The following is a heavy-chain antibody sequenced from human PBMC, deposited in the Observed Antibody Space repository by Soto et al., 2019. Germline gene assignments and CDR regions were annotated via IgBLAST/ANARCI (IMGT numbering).Heavy chain of an antibody. D-gene: IGHD2-21*02. V-gene: IGHV4-30-4*01. CDR2: VYYTGST. Sequence: KSSETLSLTCTVSGASIRSTDYYWSWIRQAPGKGLEWIGYVYYTGSTYYNPSLMSRLTISVDTSKNQFSLKLTSVTAAETAVYYCVRTAREGAVAPHWFDRWGQGTQVTVYS. CDR3: VRTAREGAVAPHWFDR. CDR1: GASIRSTDYY. J-gene: IGHJ5*02.